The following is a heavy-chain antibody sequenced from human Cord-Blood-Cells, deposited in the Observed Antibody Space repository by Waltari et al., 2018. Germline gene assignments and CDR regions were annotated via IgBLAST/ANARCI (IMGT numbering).Heavy chain of an antibody. V-gene: IGHV3-15*01. Sequence: EVQLVESGGGLVKPGGSLRLSCAASGFTFSNAWMSWVGQSPGKGREWVGRIKSKTDGGTTDYAAPVKGRFTISRDDSKNTLYLQMNSLKTEDTAVYYCTTDFSYYDYVWGSYRYYWGQGTLVTVSS. CDR1: GFTFSNAW. J-gene: IGHJ4*02. D-gene: IGHD3-16*02. CDR3: TTDFSYYDYVWGSYRYY. CDR2: IKSKTDGGTT.